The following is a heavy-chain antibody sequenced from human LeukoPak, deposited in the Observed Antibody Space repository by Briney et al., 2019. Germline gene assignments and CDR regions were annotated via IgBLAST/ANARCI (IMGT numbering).Heavy chain of an antibody. V-gene: IGHV3-23*01. CDR3: AKDAAGPEY. Sequence: GRSLRLSCEVSGLTFSRYSMSWVRQVPGKGLEWVSGISAGGGDRWYPDSVKGRFTISRDNSKNTLFLQMNSLTVEDTAIYYCAKDAAGPEYWGQGTRVTVSP. CDR2: ISAGGGDR. D-gene: IGHD6-13*01. CDR1: GLTFSRYS. J-gene: IGHJ4*02.